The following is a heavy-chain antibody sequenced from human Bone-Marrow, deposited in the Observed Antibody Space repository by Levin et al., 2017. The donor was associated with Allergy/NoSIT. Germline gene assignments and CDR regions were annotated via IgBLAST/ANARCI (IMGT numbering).Heavy chain of an antibody. J-gene: IGHJ6*02. V-gene: IGHV3-9*01. D-gene: IGHD2-21*01. CDR2: ISGNRDTI. CDR3: AKDTGLWAKGSMDV. Sequence: GGSLRLSCGGTGFSFDDYAMHWVRQAPGKGLEWVSSISGNRDTIRYADSVRGRFTISRDYAKDSLYLQMNSLRPDDTALYYCAKDTGLWAKGSMDVWGQGTTVTVSS. CDR1: GFSFDDYA.